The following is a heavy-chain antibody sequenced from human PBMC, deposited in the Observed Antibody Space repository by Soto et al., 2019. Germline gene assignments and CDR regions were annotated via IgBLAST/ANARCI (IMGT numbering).Heavy chain of an antibody. D-gene: IGHD6-6*01. CDR3: ARVGEYSRSDYYYYGMGV. CDR1: GFNFSSYY. J-gene: IGHJ6*02. V-gene: IGHV3-13*01. Sequence: PGGSLILSCASSGFNFSSYYMHLVRQDTGKGLEWVSAIGTAGDTYYPGSVKGRFTISRENAKNSLYLQMNSLRAEDTAVYYCARVGEYSRSDYYYYGMGVCGQGTTVTVSS. CDR2: IGTAGDT.